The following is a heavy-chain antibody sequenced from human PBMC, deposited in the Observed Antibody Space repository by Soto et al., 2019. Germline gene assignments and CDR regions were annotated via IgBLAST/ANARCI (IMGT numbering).Heavy chain of an antibody. D-gene: IGHD1-26*01. CDR1: GGTFSSYA. J-gene: IGHJ6*02. CDR2: IIPIFGRA. CDR3: ARVPNSGSNYYSYGMDV. V-gene: IGHV1-69*13. Sequence: SVKVSCKAAGGTFSSYAISWVRQAPGQGREWMGGIIPIFGRANYAQKFQGRVTISADECTSTGCMELRRRRSEGTAGYYCARVPNSGSNYYSYGMDVGAQGPTVPVSS.